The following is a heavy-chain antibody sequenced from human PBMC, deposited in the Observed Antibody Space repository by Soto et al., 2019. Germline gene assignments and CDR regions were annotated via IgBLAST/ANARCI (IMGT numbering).Heavy chain of an antibody. D-gene: IGHD3-3*01. CDR2: FDPEDGET. J-gene: IGHJ4*02. V-gene: IGHV1-24*01. Sequence: ASVKVSCKVSGYTLTELSMHWVRQAPGKGLEWMGGFDPEDGETIYAQKFQGRVTMTEDTSTDTAYMELSSLRSEDTAVYYCATRKAHVLRFLVLFDYWGQGTLVTVSS. CDR1: GYTLTELS. CDR3: ATRKAHVLRFLVLFDY.